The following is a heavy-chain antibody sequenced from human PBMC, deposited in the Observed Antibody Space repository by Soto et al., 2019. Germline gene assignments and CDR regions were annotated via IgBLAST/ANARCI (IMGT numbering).Heavy chain of an antibody. J-gene: IGHJ6*02. Sequence: GGSLRLSCAASGFTFSNFWMSWARQAPGKGLEWVANIKGDGSVTQYVASVEGRFTISRDNAKYLLYLQMNSLRVEDTALYYCVIPTRSVRGMGVWGQGTTVTVSS. D-gene: IGHD6-6*01. CDR2: IKGDGSVT. V-gene: IGHV3-7*03. CDR1: GFTFSNFW. CDR3: VIPTRSVRGMGV.